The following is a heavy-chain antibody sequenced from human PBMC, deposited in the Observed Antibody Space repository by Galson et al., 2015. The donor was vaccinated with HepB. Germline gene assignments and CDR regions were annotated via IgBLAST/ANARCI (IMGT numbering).Heavy chain of an antibody. J-gene: IGHJ4*02. D-gene: IGHD5-24*01. CDR3: ARDEMATIFLPDY. Sequence: SLRLSCAASGFTFSNYTMSWVRQGPGKGLEWVSSISGTTSYIYYADSVKGRFTISRDNAKNSLYLQMDSLRAEDTAVYYCARDEMATIFLPDYWGQGALVIVSS. CDR1: GFTFSNYT. CDR2: ISGTTSYI. V-gene: IGHV3-21*01.